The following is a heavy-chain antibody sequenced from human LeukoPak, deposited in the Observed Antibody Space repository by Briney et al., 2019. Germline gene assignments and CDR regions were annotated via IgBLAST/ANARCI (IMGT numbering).Heavy chain of an antibody. V-gene: IGHV3-53*05. CDR3: VRDGYNWNYDY. CDR1: GFTVSSNY. D-gene: IGHD1-1*01. J-gene: IGHJ4*02. CDR2: IYSGGST. Sequence: GGSLRLSCAASGFTVSSNYMSWVRQAPGKGLEWVSVIYSGGSTYYADSVKGRFSISRDKSKNTLYLHMDSLRAEDTAVYYCVRDGYNWNYDYWGQGTLVTVSS.